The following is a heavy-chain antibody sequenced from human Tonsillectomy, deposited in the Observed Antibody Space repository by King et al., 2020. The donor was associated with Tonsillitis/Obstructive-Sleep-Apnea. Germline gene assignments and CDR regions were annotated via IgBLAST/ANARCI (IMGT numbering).Heavy chain of an antibody. V-gene: IGHV5-51*01. Sequence: FQLVQSGAEVKKPGESLRISCKGFGYGFPSYWIAWVRQMHGRGLEWMGIIYPGDSDTRYSPSFQGQVTISADKSIRTAYLQWNNLKTSDTAIYYCARPTGDCSGGNCYSDYWGQGTLVTVSS. CDR3: ARPTGDCSGGNCYSDY. D-gene: IGHD2-15*01. CDR2: IYPGDSDT. CDR1: GYGFPSYW. J-gene: IGHJ4*02.